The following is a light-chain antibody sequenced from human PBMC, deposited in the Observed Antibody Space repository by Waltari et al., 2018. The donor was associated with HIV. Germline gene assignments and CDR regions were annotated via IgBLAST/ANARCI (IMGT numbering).Light chain of an antibody. CDR2: DAS. J-gene: IGKJ3*01. Sequence: EIVLTQSPATLSLSPGERATLSCRASQSVSSYLAWYQQKPGQAPRLLIYDASNRATGIPGRFSGSGCGTDFTLTISSLEPEDCAVYYCQQRSNWLFTFGPGTKVDIK. CDR1: QSVSSY. CDR3: QQRSNWLFT. V-gene: IGKV3-11*01.